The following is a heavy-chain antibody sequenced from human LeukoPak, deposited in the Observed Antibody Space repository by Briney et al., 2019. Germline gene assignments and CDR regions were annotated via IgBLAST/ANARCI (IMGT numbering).Heavy chain of an antibody. D-gene: IGHD1-26*01. J-gene: IGHJ4*02. CDR3: ARAGSYRGYFDY. CDR1: GFTFSNAW. Sequence: PGGSLRLSCAASGFTFSNAWMSWIRQPPGKGLEWIGYIYYTGSTNNTSLKSRVTISVDTSKNQFSLKLSSVTAADTAVYYCARAGSYRGYFDYWGQGTLVTVSS. CDR2: IYYTGST. V-gene: IGHV4-59*01.